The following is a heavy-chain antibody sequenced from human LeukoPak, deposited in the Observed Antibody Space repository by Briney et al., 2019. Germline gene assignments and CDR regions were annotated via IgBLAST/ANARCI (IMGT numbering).Heavy chain of an antibody. CDR2: MSPIRSTT. D-gene: IGHD3-3*01. CDR3: ARHGYDFWSGYSVFDY. J-gene: IGHJ4*02. CDR1: GYTFTSYD. V-gene: IGHV1-8*03. Sequence: ASVKVSCKASGYTFTSYDINWVGQATGQGSEGMGWMSPIRSTTAYAHKFPVTVPITRNTSISTAYMKLSSLRSEDTAVYYCARHGYDFWSGYSVFDYWGQGTLVTVSS.